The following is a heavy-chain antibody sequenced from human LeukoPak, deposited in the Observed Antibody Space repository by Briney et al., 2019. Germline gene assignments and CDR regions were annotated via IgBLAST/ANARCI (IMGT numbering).Heavy chain of an antibody. J-gene: IGHJ4*02. V-gene: IGHV3-33*01. Sequence: GRSLRLSCAASGFTFSSYGMHWVRQAPGKGLEWVAVIWYDGSNKYYADSVKGRFTISRDNSKNTLYLQMNSLRAEDTAVYYCARDRVTSVTSYCFDNWGQGTLVTVSS. CDR3: ARDRVTSVTSYCFDN. D-gene: IGHD4-17*01. CDR1: GFTFSSYG. CDR2: IWYDGSNK.